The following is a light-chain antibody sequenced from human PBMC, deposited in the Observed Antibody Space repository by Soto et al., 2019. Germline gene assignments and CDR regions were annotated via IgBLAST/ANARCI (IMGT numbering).Light chain of an antibody. J-gene: IGKJ3*01. V-gene: IGKV1-5*03. CDR3: QSGNRVSIA. CDR2: KAS. Sequence: WASQTISSWLAWYQQKPGKAPKLLIYKASTLKSGVPSWLGGGGSGAETALSIFILQPYYDVSYYCQSGNRVSIAFGYGTKVDIK. CDR1: QTISSW.